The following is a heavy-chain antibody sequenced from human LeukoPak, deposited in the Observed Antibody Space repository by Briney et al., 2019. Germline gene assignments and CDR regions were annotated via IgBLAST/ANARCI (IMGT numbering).Heavy chain of an antibody. CDR1: GGSISTSSYY. CDR2: IFYSGST. J-gene: IGHJ5*02. Sequence: PSETLSLTCTVSGGSISTSSYYWGWVRQPPGKGLEWIGNIFYSGSTYYSPSLKSRVTISLDTSRNQFSLKLNSVTAADTAVYYCAREPAEGGNIYGYSWFDPWGQGTLVTVSS. D-gene: IGHD5-18*01. CDR3: AREPAEGGNIYGYSWFDP. V-gene: IGHV4-39*07.